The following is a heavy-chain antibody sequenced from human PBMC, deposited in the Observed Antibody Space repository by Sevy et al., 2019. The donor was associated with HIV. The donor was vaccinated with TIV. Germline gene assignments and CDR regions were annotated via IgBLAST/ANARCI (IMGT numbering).Heavy chain of an antibody. J-gene: IGHJ6*03. V-gene: IGHV3-7*01. CDR3: ARGGYSSSWYMVYYYYMDV. Sequence: GGSLRLSCAASGFTFSSYWMSWVRQAPGKGLEWVANIKQDGSEKYYVDSVKGRFTISRDNAKNSLYLQMNSLRAEDTAVYYCARGGYSSSWYMVYYYYMDVWGKGTTVTVPS. CDR2: IKQDGSEK. D-gene: IGHD6-13*01. CDR1: GFTFSSYW.